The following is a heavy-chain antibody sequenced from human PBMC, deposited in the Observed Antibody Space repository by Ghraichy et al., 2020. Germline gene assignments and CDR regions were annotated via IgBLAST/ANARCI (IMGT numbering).Heavy chain of an antibody. D-gene: IGHD2-2*01. Sequence: GGSLRLSGAASGFTFSSYAMSRVLQAPGMGLEWVSAISGSGGSTYYADSVKGRFTISRDNSKNTLYLQMNSLRAEDTAVYYCAKDVSPVPAAKDYWGQGTLVTVSS. CDR1: GFTFSSYA. J-gene: IGHJ4*02. CDR3: AKDVSPVPAAKDY. CDR2: ISGSGGST. V-gene: IGHV3-23*01.